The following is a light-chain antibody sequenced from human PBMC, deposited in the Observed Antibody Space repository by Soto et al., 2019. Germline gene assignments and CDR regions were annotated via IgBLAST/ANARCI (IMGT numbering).Light chain of an antibody. V-gene: IGLV1-47*01. Sequence: QSVLTQPPSASEAPGQRVTISCSGSSSNIGSHPVYWYQHVPGTAPKVVIYRSNQRPSGVPDRFSGSKSGTSASLAISGLRSEDEADYYCAAWDGSLSGVVFGGGTKLTVL. CDR3: AAWDGSLSGVV. CDR2: RSN. CDR1: SSNIGSHP. J-gene: IGLJ3*02.